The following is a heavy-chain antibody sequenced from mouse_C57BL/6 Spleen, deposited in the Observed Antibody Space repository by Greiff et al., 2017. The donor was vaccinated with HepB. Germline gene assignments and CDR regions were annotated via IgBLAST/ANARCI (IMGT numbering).Heavy chain of an antibody. V-gene: IGHV1-69*01. D-gene: IGHD1-1*01. CDR2: IDPSDSYT. CDR1: GYTFTSYW. Sequence: QVQLQQPGAELVMPGASVKLSCKASGYTFTSYWMHWVKQRPGQGLEWIGEIDPSDSYTNYNQKFKGKSTLTVDKSSSTAYMQLSSLTSEDSAVYYCASRGSSLDYYFDYWGQGTTLTVSS. CDR3: ASRGSSLDYYFDY. J-gene: IGHJ2*01.